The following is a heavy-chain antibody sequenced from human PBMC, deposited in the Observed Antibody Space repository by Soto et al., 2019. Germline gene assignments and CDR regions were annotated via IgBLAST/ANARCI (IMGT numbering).Heavy chain of an antibody. CDR3: VKATYSSGWLHFDY. J-gene: IGHJ4*02. D-gene: IGHD6-19*01. CDR2: ISGSGGST. V-gene: IGHV3-23*01. Sequence: PGGSLRLSCAASGFTFSSYSMSWVRQAPGKGLEWVSAISGSGGSTYYADSVKGRFTISRDNSKNTLYLQMNSLRAEDTAVYYCVKATYSSGWLHFDYWGQGTLVTVSS. CDR1: GFTFSSYS.